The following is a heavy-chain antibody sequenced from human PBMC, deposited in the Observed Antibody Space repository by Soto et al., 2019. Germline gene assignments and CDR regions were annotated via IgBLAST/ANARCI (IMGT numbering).Heavy chain of an antibody. Sequence: QVQLLQSGAEVKEPGASVKVSCKASGYNFVTFGVSWVRQAPGQGLEWMGWITPDNGNTNYAQKFQGRATMTTDTSTSTAYMELRSLRFDDTAVYYCARLAPCAGGRCYSLPLDLWGQGALVTVSS. V-gene: IGHV1-18*01. J-gene: IGHJ5*02. CDR3: ARLAPCAGGRCYSLPLDL. D-gene: IGHD2-15*01. CDR2: ITPDNGNT. CDR1: GYNFVTFG.